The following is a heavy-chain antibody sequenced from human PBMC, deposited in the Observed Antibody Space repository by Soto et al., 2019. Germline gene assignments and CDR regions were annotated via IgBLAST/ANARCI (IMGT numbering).Heavy chain of an antibody. Sequence: PGGSLRLSCAASGFICNTAWMSWVRQAPGKGMEWVGRIKSIGGGGTTDYAAPVKGRFTISRDDSQNTVYLQMSSLKTDDTAVYYCASDLPNYGSGEFDFWGQGALVTVSS. D-gene: IGHD3-10*01. J-gene: IGHJ4*02. CDR3: ASDLPNYGSGEFDF. CDR1: GFICNTAW. CDR2: IKSIGGGGTT. V-gene: IGHV3-15*01.